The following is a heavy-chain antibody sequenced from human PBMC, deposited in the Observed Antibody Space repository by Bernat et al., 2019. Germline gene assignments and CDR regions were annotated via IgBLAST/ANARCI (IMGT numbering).Heavy chain of an antibody. CDR3: VRDADYRVAC. D-gene: IGHD4-4*01. CDR1: GFTFSSHV. J-gene: IGHJ4*02. Sequence: EVQLVESGGGLVQPGGSLRLSCAASGFTFSSHVMHWVRQPPGKGPVWFSRTSHDARDRNYADSVKGRFTISRDNAKNTLYLQMDSLRADDTALYYCVRDADYRVACWGLGTLVTVSS. CDR2: TSHDARDR. V-gene: IGHV3-74*01.